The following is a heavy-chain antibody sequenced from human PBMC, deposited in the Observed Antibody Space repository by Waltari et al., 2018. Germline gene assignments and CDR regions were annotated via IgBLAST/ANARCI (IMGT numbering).Heavy chain of an antibody. J-gene: IGHJ6*02. D-gene: IGHD3-16*01. CDR1: GYSISTVESF. CDR2: ICHSGNT. V-gene: IGHV4-38-2*02. Sequence: QVQLQESGPGLLRPSETLSLTCAVSGYSISTVESFWGWIRQPPGKGLAWIGGICHSGNTFDNPSLKSPVTISVDTSKNHFSLTLRSVTAADTAVYFCARDLGHKVDVWGQGTTVTVSS. CDR3: ARDLGHKVDV.